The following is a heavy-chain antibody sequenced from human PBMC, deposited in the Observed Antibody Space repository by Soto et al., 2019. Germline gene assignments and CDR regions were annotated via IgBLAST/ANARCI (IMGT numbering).Heavy chain of an antibody. CDR2: IYPGDSDT. J-gene: IGHJ5*02. D-gene: IGHD4-4*01. CDR1: GYSVTSYW. Sequence: GESRKNSCKGSGYSVTSYWTGWVRQMPGKGLDWMGIIYPGDSDTSNSPSFQGQGTISADKSISTAYLQWSSLKASDTAMYYCARHVETVTGWFAPWGQGTLVTVSS. V-gene: IGHV5-51*01. CDR3: ARHVETVTGWFAP.